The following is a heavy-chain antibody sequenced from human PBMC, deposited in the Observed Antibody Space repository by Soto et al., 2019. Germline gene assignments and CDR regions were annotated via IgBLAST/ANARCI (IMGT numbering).Heavy chain of an antibody. CDR1: GDSISTFY. D-gene: IGHD3-22*01. CDR3: ARGRTVRNYADDSSDYFYFFDY. J-gene: IGHJ4*02. V-gene: IGHV4-59*01. Sequence: SWETLSLTCSVSGDSISTFYWGWMRQSPGKELEWIGYVYYTGSTNYNPSLKSRVTISVDRPKNQFSLKLTSANAADTAVYYCARGRTVRNYADDSSDYFYFFDYWRQGTQVTVSS. CDR2: VYYTGST.